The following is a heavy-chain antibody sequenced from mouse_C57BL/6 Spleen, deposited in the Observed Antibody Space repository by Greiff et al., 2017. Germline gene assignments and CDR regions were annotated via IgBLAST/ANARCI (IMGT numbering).Heavy chain of an antibody. D-gene: IGHD1-1*01. CDR2: ILPGSGST. Sequence: QVQLQQSGAELMKPGASVKLSCKATGYTFTGYWIEWVKQRPGHGLEWIGEILPGSGSTNYNEKFKGKATFTADTSSDTAYMQLSSLTTKDSDIYYCARWAITTVVGDAMDYWGQGTSVTVSS. V-gene: IGHV1-9*01. J-gene: IGHJ4*01. CDR1: GYTFTGYW. CDR3: ARWAITTVVGDAMDY.